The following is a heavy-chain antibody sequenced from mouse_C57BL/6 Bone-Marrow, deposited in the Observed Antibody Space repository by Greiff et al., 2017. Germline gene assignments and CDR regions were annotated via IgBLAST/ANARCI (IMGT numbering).Heavy chain of an antibody. CDR2: IHPNSGRT. Sequence: QVQLQQPGAELVKPGASVKLSCKASGYTFTSYWMHWVKQRPGQGLEWIGMIHPNSGRTNYNEKFKGKATLTGDKSSSTAYMQLSSQTSDDSAVYSCARRRDYGSSHEGIDYWGQGTTLTGSS. V-gene: IGHV1-64*01. CDR3: ARRRDYGSSHEGIDY. CDR1: GYTFTSYW. J-gene: IGHJ2*01. D-gene: IGHD1-1*01.